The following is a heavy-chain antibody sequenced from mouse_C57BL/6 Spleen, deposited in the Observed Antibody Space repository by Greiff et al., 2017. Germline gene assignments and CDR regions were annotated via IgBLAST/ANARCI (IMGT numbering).Heavy chain of an antibody. CDR1: GFTFRSYG. D-gene: IGHD2-5*01. CDR2: ISSGGSYT. Sequence: EVKLVESGGDLVKPGGSLKLSCAASGFTFRSYGMSWVRQTPDKRLEWVATISSGGSYTYYPDSVKGRFTISRDNAKNTLYLQMSSLKSEDTAMYYCARHNYSNWAYWGQGTLVTVAA. J-gene: IGHJ3*01. V-gene: IGHV5-6*02. CDR3: ARHNYSNWAY.